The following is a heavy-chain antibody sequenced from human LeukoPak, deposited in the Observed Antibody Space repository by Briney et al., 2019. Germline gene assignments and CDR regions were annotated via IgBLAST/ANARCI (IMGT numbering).Heavy chain of an antibody. J-gene: IGHJ4*02. V-gene: IGHV1-18*01. Sequence: ASVRVSCKASGYIFTSYGLSWVRQAPGQGLEWMGWISANNGHTHYAQKFQGRLTITRDMSTRTVDMELRSLRSDDTAVYCCARDMRHYRYYESDEYYFNFEYWGQGTLVTASS. D-gene: IGHD3-22*01. CDR2: ISANNGHT. CDR3: ARDMRHYRYYESDEYYFNFEY. CDR1: GYIFTSYG.